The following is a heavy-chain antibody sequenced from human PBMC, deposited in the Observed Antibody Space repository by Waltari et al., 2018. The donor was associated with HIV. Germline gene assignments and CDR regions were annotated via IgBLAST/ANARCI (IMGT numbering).Heavy chain of an antibody. J-gene: IGHJ6*02. CDR1: GFTFSDSY. CDR3: ARGNNWNDSPYYYYGMDV. Sequence: QVHLVESGGGLVKPGGSLRLSCAASGFTFSDSYISWIRQAPGKGLEWISYISGSGDTVHYTDSVKGRFTFSRDNAKNSLYLQMNSLRAEDAAVYYCARGNNWNDSPYYYYGMDVWGQGTTVTVSS. D-gene: IGHD1-1*01. CDR2: ISGSGDTV. V-gene: IGHV3-11*01.